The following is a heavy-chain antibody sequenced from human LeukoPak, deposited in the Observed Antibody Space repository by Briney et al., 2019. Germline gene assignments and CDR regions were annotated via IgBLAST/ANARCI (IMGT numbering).Heavy chain of an antibody. J-gene: IGHJ5*02. CDR3: ARGDGYSNYVMNWFDP. CDR1: GYTFTSNY. V-gene: IGHV1-46*01. CDR2: INPSGGST. D-gene: IGHD4-11*01. Sequence: ASVKVSCKASGYTFTSNYMHWVRQAPGQGLERMGIINPSGGSTSYAQKFQGRVTMTRDTSTSTVYMELSSLRSEDTAVYYCARGDGYSNYVMNWFDPWGQGTLVTVSS.